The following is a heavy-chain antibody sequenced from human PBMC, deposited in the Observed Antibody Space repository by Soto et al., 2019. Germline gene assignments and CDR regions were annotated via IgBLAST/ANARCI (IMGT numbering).Heavy chain of an antibody. V-gene: IGHV4-39*01. J-gene: IGHJ4*02. CDR1: GGSISSSSYY. Sequence: QLQLQESGPGLVKPSETLSLTCTVSGGSISSSSYYWGWIRQPPGKGLEWIGSIYYSGSTYYNPSLKSRVTISVDTSKNQFSLKLSSVTAADTGVYYCARHKLLNFDYWGQGTLVTVSS. D-gene: IGHD1-7*01. CDR3: ARHKLLNFDY. CDR2: IYYSGST.